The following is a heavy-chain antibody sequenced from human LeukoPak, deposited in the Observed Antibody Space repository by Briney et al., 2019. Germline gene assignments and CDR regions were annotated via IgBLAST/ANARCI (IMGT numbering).Heavy chain of an antibody. CDR3: AGLIAAAGTAYYFDY. V-gene: IGHV4-59*08. CDR2: IYYSGST. CDR1: GGSISSYD. J-gene: IGHJ4*02. Sequence: SETLSLTCTVSGGSISSYDWSWIRQPPGKGLEWIGHIYYSGSTNYNPSLKSRVTISVDTSKNQFSLKLSSVTAADTAVYYCAGLIAAAGTAYYFDYWSQGTLVTVSS. D-gene: IGHD6-13*01.